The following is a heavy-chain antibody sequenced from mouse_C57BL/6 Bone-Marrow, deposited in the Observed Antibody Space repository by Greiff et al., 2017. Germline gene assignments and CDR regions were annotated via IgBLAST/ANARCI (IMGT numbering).Heavy chain of an antibody. J-gene: IGHJ2*01. Sequence: QVQLQQPGAELVRPGTSVKLSCKASGYTFTSYWMHWVKQRPGQGLEWIGVIDPSDSYTNYNQKFKGKATLTVDTSSSPAYMQLISLTSADSAVYYCARDSTTVVAPFDYWGQGTTLTVSS. CDR2: IDPSDSYT. D-gene: IGHD1-1*01. CDR1: GYTFTSYW. V-gene: IGHV1-59*01. CDR3: ARDSTTVVAPFDY.